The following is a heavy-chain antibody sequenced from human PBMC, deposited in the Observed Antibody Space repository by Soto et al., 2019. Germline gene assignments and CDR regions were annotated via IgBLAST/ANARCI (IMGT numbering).Heavy chain of an antibody. V-gene: IGHV3-23*01. D-gene: IGHD3-22*01. Sequence: PGGSLRLSCAASGFTFSSYAMSWVRQAPGKGLEWVSAISGSGGSTYYADSVKGRFTISRGNSKNTLYLQMNSLRAEDTAVYYCAKKPYDSSGYYYYYYGMDVWGQGTTVTVSS. J-gene: IGHJ6*02. CDR1: GFTFSSYA. CDR3: AKKPYDSSGYYYYYYGMDV. CDR2: ISGSGGST.